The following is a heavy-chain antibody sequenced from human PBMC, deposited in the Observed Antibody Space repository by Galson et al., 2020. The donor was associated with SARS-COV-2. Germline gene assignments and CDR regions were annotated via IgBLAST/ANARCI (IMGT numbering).Heavy chain of an antibody. D-gene: IGHD1-26*01. CDR3: VSVYSWSYYGPFDY. Sequence: GGSLRLSCAASGFTFSSYAMHWVRQAPGTGLEWVAVISYDGSNKYYADSVKGRFTISRDNSKNTLYLQMNSLRAEDTAVYYCVSVYSWSYYGPFDYWGQGTLVTVSS. J-gene: IGHJ4*02. V-gene: IGHV3-30*04. CDR1: GFTFSSYA. CDR2: ISYDGSNK.